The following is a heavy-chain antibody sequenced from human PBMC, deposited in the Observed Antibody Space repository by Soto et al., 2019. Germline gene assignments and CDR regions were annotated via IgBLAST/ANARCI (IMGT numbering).Heavy chain of an antibody. CDR2: IIPIFGTA. CDR3: ARGGVYSSSPGIYYYGMDV. J-gene: IGHJ6*02. D-gene: IGHD6-6*01. V-gene: IGHV1-69*13. Sequence: SVKVSCKASGDVFRSYGINWVRQAPGQGLEWMGGIIPIFGTANYAQKFQGRVTITADESTSTAYMELSSLRSEDTAVYYCARGGVYSSSPGIYYYGMDVWGQGTTVTVSS. CDR1: GDVFRSYG.